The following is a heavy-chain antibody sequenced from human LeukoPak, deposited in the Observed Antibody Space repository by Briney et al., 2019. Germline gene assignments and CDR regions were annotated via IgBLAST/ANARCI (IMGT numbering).Heavy chain of an antibody. CDR3: ARDPTPYYDILTGYYTLNDY. CDR2: IYTSGIT. V-gene: IGHV4-4*07. D-gene: IGHD3-9*01. CDR1: GGSISSYY. J-gene: IGHJ4*02. Sequence: PSETLSLTCTVSGGSISSYYWTWIRQPAGKGLEWIGRIYTSGITNYNSSLKSRITMSVDTSKNQFSLKLSSVTAADTAVYYCARDPTPYYDILTGYYTLNDYWGQGTLVTVSS.